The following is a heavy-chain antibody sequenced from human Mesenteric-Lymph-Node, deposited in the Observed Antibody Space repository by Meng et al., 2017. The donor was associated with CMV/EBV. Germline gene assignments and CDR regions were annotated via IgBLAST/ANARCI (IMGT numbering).Heavy chain of an antibody. CDR3: ARVGSMVRGVIFDY. V-gene: IGHV1-46*01. CDR2: INPNGGST. Sequence: KAYGYTFISYYKHWVRQAPGQGPEWMGIINPNGGSTSYAQKFQGRVTMTRDTSTSTVYMELSSLRSEGTAVYYCARVGSMVRGVIFDYWGRGTLVTVSS. CDR1: GYTFISYY. J-gene: IGHJ4*02. D-gene: IGHD3-10*01.